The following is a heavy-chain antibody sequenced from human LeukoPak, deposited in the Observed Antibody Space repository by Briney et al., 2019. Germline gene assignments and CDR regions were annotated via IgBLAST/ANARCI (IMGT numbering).Heavy chain of an antibody. CDR3: ARDTTSGSYSS. J-gene: IGHJ5*02. Sequence: ASVKVSCKASGGTFSSYAISRVRQAPGQGLEWMGGIIPIFGTANYAQKFQGRVTITTDESTSTAYMELSSLRSEDPAVYYCARDTTSGSYSSWGQGTLVTVSS. V-gene: IGHV1-69*05. CDR1: GGTFSSYA. CDR2: IIPIFGTA. D-gene: IGHD1-26*01.